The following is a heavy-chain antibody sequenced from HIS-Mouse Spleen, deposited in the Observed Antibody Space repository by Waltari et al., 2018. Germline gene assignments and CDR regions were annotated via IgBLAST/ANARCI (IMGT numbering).Heavy chain of an antibody. Sequence: EVQLLESGGGWVQPGGSLRLSCAASGFTFSSYAMCGVRQAPGKGLEWVSAISGSGGSTYYADSVKGRFTISRDNSKNTLYLQMNSLRAEDTAVYYCAKQDLGIRKNYFDYWGQGTLVTVSS. CDR3: AKQDLGIRKNYFDY. J-gene: IGHJ4*02. CDR1: GFTFSSYA. CDR2: ISGSGGST. V-gene: IGHV3-23*01. D-gene: IGHD7-27*01.